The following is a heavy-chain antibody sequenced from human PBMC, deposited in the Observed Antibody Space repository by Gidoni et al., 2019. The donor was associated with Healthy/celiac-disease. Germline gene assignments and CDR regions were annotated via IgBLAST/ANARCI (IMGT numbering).Heavy chain of an antibody. CDR3: ARGGQQLVQTWFDP. D-gene: IGHD6-13*01. V-gene: IGHV3-11*05. CDR1: GFTFSDYY. CDR2: ISSSSSYT. Sequence: QVQLVESGGGLVKHGGSLRLSCAASGFTFSDYYMSWIRQAPGKGLEWVSYISSSSSYTNYADSVKGRFTISRDNAKNSLYLQMNSLRAEDTAVYYCARGGQQLVQTWFDPWGQGTLVTVSS. J-gene: IGHJ5*02.